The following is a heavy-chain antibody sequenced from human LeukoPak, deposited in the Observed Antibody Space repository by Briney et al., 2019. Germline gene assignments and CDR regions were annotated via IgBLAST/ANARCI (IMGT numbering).Heavy chain of an antibody. J-gene: IGHJ4*02. CDR1: GFTFSNYA. CDR2: ISGTGGST. CDR3: AKVVAGNIDYYFDY. Sequence: GGSLRLSCAASGFTFSNYAMSWVRQAPGKGLEWVAGISGTGGSTHYADSVKGRFTISRDNSKNTVYLQMRILRVEHTAVYYCAKVVAGNIDYYFDYWGQGILVAVSS. D-gene: IGHD2/OR15-2a*01. V-gene: IGHV3-23*01.